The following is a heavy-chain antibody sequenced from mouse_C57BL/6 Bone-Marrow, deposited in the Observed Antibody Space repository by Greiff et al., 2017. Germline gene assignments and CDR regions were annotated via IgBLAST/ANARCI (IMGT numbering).Heavy chain of an antibody. D-gene: IGHD1-1*01. Sequence: VQLQQSGAELVMPGASVKLSCKASGYTFTSYWMHWVKQRPGQGLEWIGEIDPPDSYTNYNQKFKGKSTLTVDKSSSTAYMQLSSLTSEDSAVYYCARDFYYYGGSTAWFAYWGQGTLVTVSA. V-gene: IGHV1-69*01. CDR1: GYTFTSYW. J-gene: IGHJ3*01. CDR2: IDPPDSYT. CDR3: ARDFYYYGGSTAWFAY.